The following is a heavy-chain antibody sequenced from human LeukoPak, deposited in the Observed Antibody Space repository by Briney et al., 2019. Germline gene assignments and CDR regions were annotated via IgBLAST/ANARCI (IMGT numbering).Heavy chain of an antibody. CDR3: ARDLWPAASRYYYYYDMDV. J-gene: IGHJ6*02. CDR1: GGTFSSYA. D-gene: IGHD2-2*01. V-gene: IGHV1-69*13. Sequence: SVKVSCKASGGTFSSYAISWVRQAPGQGLEWMGGIIPMFGTANYAQKFQGRVTITADESTSIAYMELSSLRSEDTAVYYCARDLWPAASRYYYYYDMDVWGQGTTVIVCS. CDR2: IIPMFGTA.